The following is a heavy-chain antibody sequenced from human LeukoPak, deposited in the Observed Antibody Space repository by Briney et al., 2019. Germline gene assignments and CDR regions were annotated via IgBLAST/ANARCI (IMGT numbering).Heavy chain of an antibody. J-gene: IGHJ5*02. CDR1: GFTFSSYA. CDR3: AREANIVVVPATGGFDP. CDR2: ISYDGSNK. Sequence: GGSLRLSCAASGFTFSSYAMHWVRQAPGKGLEWVAVISYDGSNKYYADSVKGRFTISRDNSKNTLYLQMNSLRAEDTAVYYCAREANIVVVPATGGFDPWGQGTLVTSPQ. V-gene: IGHV3-30*04. D-gene: IGHD2-2*01.